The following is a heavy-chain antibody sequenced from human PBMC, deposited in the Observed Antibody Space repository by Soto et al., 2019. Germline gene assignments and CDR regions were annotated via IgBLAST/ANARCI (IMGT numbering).Heavy chain of an antibody. CDR3: AREATSGGSFPYFFDF. D-gene: IGHD6-25*01. CDR1: GASINSRDYF. CDR2: ITSRGVT. J-gene: IGHJ4*02. Sequence: PSETLSLTCTVSGASINSRDYFWGWIQQVPGKGPEWLGTITSRGVTFDSPSLKSRVIMSLDASKNQFSLRLTSVTYRDTAVYFCAREATSGGSFPYFFDFFGPGARVTVSS. V-gene: IGHV4-39*07.